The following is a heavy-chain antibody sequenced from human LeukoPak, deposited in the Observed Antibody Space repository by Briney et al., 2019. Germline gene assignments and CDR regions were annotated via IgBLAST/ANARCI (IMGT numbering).Heavy chain of an antibody. CDR2: ISSGSSTI. D-gene: IGHD6-19*01. Sequence: GSLRLSCAASGFTFSTYSMSWVRQAPGKGLEWVAYISSGSSTIFYSDSVKGRFTTSRDNAKNSLYLQMNSLRAEDTAVYYCARGTIAVAPYYFDYWGQGTLVTVSS. CDR1: GFTFSTYS. J-gene: IGHJ4*02. V-gene: IGHV3-48*04. CDR3: ARGTIAVAPYYFDY.